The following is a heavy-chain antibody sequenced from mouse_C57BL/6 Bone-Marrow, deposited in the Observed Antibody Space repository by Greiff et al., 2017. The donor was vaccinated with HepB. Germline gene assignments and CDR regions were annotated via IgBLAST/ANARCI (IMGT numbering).Heavy chain of an antibody. D-gene: IGHD1-1*01. J-gene: IGHJ4*01. CDR2: IDPENGDT. Sequence: EVQLQQSGAELVRPGASVKLSCTASGFNIKDDYMHWVKQRPEQGLEWIGWIDPENGDTEYASKFQGKATITADTSSNTAYLQLSSLTSEDTAVYYCTTSGSSIYAMDYWGQGTSVTVSS. V-gene: IGHV14-4*01. CDR1: GFNIKDDY. CDR3: TTSGSSIYAMDY.